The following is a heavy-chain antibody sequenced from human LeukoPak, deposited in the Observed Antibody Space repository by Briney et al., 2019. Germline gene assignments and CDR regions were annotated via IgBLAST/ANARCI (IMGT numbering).Heavy chain of an antibody. Sequence: ASVKVSCKVSGYTLTELSMHWVRQAPGQGLEWMGWVNPNSGGTNYAQKFQGRVTMTRDTSTTTAYMELSSLRSDDTAVYYCARDFYINDSGAFDIWGQGTMVTVSS. CDR2: VNPNSGGT. V-gene: IGHV1-2*02. CDR3: ARDFYINDSGAFDI. J-gene: IGHJ3*02. CDR1: GYTLTELS. D-gene: IGHD4-11*01.